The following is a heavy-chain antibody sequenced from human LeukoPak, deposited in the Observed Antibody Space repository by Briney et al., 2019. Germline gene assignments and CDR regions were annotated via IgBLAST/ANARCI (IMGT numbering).Heavy chain of an antibody. Sequence: GGSLRLSCAASGFTFSSYGMHWVRQAPGKGLEWVAVTSYDGSNKYYADSVKCRFTISRDNSKNTLYLQMNSLGAEDTAVYYCAKDRGAAAGSGRYGMDVWGQGTTVTVSS. J-gene: IGHJ6*02. CDR3: AKDRGAAAGSGRYGMDV. CDR1: GFTFSSYG. V-gene: IGHV3-30*18. D-gene: IGHD6-13*01. CDR2: TSYDGSNK.